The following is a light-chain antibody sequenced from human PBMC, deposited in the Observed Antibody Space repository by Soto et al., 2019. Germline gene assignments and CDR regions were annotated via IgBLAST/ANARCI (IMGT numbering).Light chain of an antibody. CDR2: DAS. CDR3: QQRRNWPRVT. CDR1: ESVRSE. Sequence: EIVLTQSPATLSFSPGERATLSCRASESVRSELAWYQQKPGQAPRLLIFDASNRATGIPARFSGSGSGTDFTLTISSLEPEDFAVYYCQQRRNWPRVTFGQGTRLEIK. V-gene: IGKV3-11*01. J-gene: IGKJ5*01.